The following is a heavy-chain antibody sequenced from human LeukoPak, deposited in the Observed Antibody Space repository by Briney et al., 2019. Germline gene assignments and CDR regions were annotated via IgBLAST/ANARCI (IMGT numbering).Heavy chain of an antibody. CDR3: TRDFSSIWYGTTDY. D-gene: IGHD6-13*01. Sequence: GGSLRLSCTASGFTFGDYAMSWFRQAPGKGLEWIGFIRSKAYGGTTEYAASVKARFTISRDDSKSIAYLQMNSLKTEDTAVYYCTRDFSSIWYGTTDYWGQGTLVTVST. CDR1: GFTFGDYA. J-gene: IGHJ4*02. V-gene: IGHV3-49*03. CDR2: IRSKAYGGTT.